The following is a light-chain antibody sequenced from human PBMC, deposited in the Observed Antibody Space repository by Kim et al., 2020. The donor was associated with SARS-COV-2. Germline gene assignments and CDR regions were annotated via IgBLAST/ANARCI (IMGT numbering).Light chain of an antibody. CDR1: RSNIGEGYD. CDR2: GNT. V-gene: IGLV1-40*01. Sequence: QSVLTQPPSVSGAPGQRITISCTGSRSNIGEGYDVHWYQQLPGTAPRLLVYGNTNRPSGVPDRFSVSKSGNSASLAITGLQAEDEADYYCKSYDYSLSRWSFGTGTKVTVL. J-gene: IGLJ1*01. CDR3: KSYDYSLSRWS.